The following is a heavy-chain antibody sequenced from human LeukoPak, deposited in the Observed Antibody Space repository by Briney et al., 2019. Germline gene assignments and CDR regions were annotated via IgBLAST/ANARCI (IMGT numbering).Heavy chain of an antibody. CDR2: IYYRGST. CDR3: ARFRAGVTDGGAGYYYGMDV. CDR1: GGSISSYY. D-gene: IGHD5-18*01. Sequence: SVTLSLTCTVSGGSISSYYWSWIRQPPARGLEWLGYIYYRGSTNYNPSLKSRVTITVDTSKNQFSLKLSSVTAADTAVYYCARFRAGVTDGGAGYYYGMDVWGQGTTVTVSS. J-gene: IGHJ6*02. V-gene: IGHV4-59*01.